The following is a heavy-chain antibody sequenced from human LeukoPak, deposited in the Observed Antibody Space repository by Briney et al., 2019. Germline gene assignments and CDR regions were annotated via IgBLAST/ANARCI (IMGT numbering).Heavy chain of an antibody. CDR2: IIPIIGTA. CDR3: ARDNLRHYYGSGSPLPYLDGMDV. J-gene: IGHJ6*02. V-gene: IGHV1-69*05. D-gene: IGHD3-10*01. CDR1: GDTFSSYA. Sequence: SVKVSCKASGDTFSSYAISWVRQAPGQGLEWMGGIIPIIGTANYAQKFQGRVTITTDKSTSTAYMELSRLRSDDTAVYYCARDNLRHYYGSGSPLPYLDGMDVWGQGTTVTDSS.